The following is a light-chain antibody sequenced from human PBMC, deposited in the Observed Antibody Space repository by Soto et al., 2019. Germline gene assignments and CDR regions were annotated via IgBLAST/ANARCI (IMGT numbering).Light chain of an antibody. CDR2: ATS. CDR1: QTINKW. J-gene: IGKJ5*01. V-gene: IGKV1D-16*01. CDR3: QQYANYPLT. Sequence: DIQMTQSPSSLSASIGDRITVTCRASQTINKWLAWYQQKPKQAPKSLIYATSVLQTGVPSRFSGSGSGTDFTLTISSLHPEDFATYYCQQYANYPLTFGQGTRLDI.